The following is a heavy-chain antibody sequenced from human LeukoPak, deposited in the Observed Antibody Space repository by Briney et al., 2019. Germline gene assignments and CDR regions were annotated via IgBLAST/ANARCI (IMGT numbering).Heavy chain of an antibody. Sequence: PSETLSLTCAVYGGSFSGYYWSWIRQPPGKGLEWIGEINHSGSTNYNPSLKSRVTISVDTSKNQFSLKLSSVTAADTAVYYCARRGYFDWLLYKDYYYYMDVWGKGTTVTISS. CDR1: GGSFSGYY. D-gene: IGHD3-9*01. CDR2: INHSGST. V-gene: IGHV4-34*01. CDR3: ARRGYFDWLLYKDYYYYMDV. J-gene: IGHJ6*03.